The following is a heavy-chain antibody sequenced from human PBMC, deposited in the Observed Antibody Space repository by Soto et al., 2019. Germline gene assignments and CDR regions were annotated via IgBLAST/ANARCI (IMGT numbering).Heavy chain of an antibody. J-gene: IGHJ4*02. CDR3: AKYRRTDAEGYRLDF. V-gene: IGHV4-59*01. D-gene: IGHD5-12*01. Sequence: PSETLSLTCSVSGASINNYYWSWIRQPPGKGLEWIGFVYYTGSTITKYNPSLQSRVAMSVDSSKNQFSLKVTSMTAADMAIYYCAKYRRTDAEGYRLDFWGPGTLVTVSS. CDR1: GASINNYY. CDR2: VYYTGSTIT.